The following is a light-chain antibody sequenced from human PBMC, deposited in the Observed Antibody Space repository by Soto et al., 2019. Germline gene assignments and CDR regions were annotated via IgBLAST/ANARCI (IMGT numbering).Light chain of an antibody. J-gene: IGKJ1*01. Sequence: EIEWTQSPCTLSLSPGERATLSCRASQSVSNTYLAWYQQKPSEATRLIICGANIRTRVIPGLFGGRSGTAYFIPISSRQSDESATVYYQQPYSCPGTFGQGTKVDIK. V-gene: IGKV3-20*01. CDR1: QSVSNTY. CDR3: QQPYSCPGT. CDR2: GAN.